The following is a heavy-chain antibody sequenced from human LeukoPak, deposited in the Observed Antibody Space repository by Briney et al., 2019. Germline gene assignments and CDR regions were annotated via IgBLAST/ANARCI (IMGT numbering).Heavy chain of an antibody. V-gene: IGHV3-23*01. CDR1: GFTFSSYA. CDR2: ISGSGGST. CDR3: AKATMATTYFDY. Sequence: GGSLRLSCAASGFTFSSYAMSWVRQAPGKGLEWVSAISGSGGSTYYADSVKGRFTISRDNSKNTLYLQMNSLRAEDTAVCYCAKATMATTYFDYWGQGTLVTVSS. D-gene: IGHD5-24*01. J-gene: IGHJ4*02.